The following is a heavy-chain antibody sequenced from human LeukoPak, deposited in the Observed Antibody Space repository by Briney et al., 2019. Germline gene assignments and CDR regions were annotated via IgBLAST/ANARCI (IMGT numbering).Heavy chain of an antibody. D-gene: IGHD3-3*01. V-gene: IGHV1-2*02. Sequence: ASVKVSCKASGYTFTGYYMHWVRQAPGQGLEWMGWINPNSGGTNYAQKFQGRVTMTRDTSISTAYMELSRLRSDDTAVYYCARERKYYDFWSGYYNPLDYWGQGTLVTVSS. J-gene: IGHJ4*02. CDR2: INPNSGGT. CDR1: GYTFTGYY. CDR3: ARERKYYDFWSGYYNPLDY.